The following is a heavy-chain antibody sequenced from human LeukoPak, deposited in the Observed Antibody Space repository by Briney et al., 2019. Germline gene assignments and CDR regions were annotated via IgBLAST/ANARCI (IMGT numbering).Heavy chain of an antibody. CDR1: GFTFDDYA. CDR3: AKDSSGTGAYYDDSSGNENVYFDY. V-gene: IGHV3-9*01. Sequence: PGRSLRLSCAASGFTFDDYAMHWVRQAPGKGLEWVSGISSNSGSIGYADSVKGRFTISRDNAKNSLYLQMNSLRAEDTALYYCAKDSSGTGAYYDDSSGNENVYFDYWGQGVLVTVSS. CDR2: ISSNSGSI. D-gene: IGHD3-22*01. J-gene: IGHJ4*02.